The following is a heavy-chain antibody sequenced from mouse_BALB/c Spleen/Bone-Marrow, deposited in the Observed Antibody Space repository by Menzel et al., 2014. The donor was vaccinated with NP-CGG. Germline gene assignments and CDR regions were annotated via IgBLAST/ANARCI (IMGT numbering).Heavy chain of an antibody. CDR2: IWSGGST. V-gene: IGHV2-2*02. D-gene: IGHD1-1*01. CDR1: GFSLTTYG. CDR3: ARNLYYGSSLYAMDY. J-gene: IGHJ4*01. Sequence: VQLQQSGPGLVQPSQSLSITCTVSGFSLTTYGVHWVHQSPGKGLEWLGVIWSGGSTDYNAAFISRLSITKDNSKSXVFFRMNSLQANDTAIYYCARNLYYGSSLYAMDYWGQGTSVTVSS.